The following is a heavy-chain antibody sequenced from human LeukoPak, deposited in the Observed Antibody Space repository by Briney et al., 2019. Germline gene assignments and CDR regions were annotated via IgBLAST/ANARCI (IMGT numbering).Heavy chain of an antibody. CDR2: INAGNGNT. V-gene: IGHV1-3*01. J-gene: IGHJ4*02. CDR1: GYTFTSYA. CDR3: ARGGGLPLSYDFWSGYYTGIDY. Sequence: GASVRVSCKASGYTFTSYAMHWVRQAPGQRLEWMGWINAGNGNTKYSQKFQGRVTITRDTSASTAYMELSSLRSEDTAVYYCARGGGLPLSYDFWSGYYTGIDYWGQGTLVTVSS. D-gene: IGHD3-3*01.